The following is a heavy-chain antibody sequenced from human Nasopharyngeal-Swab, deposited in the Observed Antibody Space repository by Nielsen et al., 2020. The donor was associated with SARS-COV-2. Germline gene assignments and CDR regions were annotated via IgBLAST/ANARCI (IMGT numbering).Heavy chain of an antibody. J-gene: IGHJ6*02. V-gene: IGHV3-9*01. CDR1: GFTFDDHA. CDR3: VRDVYRSGYYHGMDV. CDR2: ISWNSNSI. D-gene: IGHD6-19*01. Sequence: SLKISCAASGFTFDDHAMHWVRQAPGKGLEWVSVISWNSNSIGYADSVRGRFTISRDNAKNSLDLQMNSLRTEDTALYYCVRDVYRSGYYHGMDVWGQGTAVTVSS.